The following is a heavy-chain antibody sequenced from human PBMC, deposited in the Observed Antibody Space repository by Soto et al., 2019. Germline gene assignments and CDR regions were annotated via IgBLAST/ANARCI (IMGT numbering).Heavy chain of an antibody. CDR2: IWYDGSNK. CDR1: GCPFSSYG. Sequence: PGGSLRLSCAASGCPFSSYGMHWVRQAPGKGLEWVAVIWYDGSNKYYADSVKGRFTISRDNSKNTLYLQMNSLRAEDTAVYYCARDGGFLEWSKRYYYYYMDVWGKGTTVTVSS. D-gene: IGHD3-3*01. J-gene: IGHJ6*03. V-gene: IGHV3-33*01. CDR3: ARDGGFLEWSKRYYYYYMDV.